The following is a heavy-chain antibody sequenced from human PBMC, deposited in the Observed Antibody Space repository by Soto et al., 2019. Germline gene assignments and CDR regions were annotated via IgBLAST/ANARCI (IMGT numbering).Heavy chain of an antibody. Sequence: QVQLQESGPGLVKPSQTLSLTCTVSGGSISSGGYYWSWIRQHPGKGLEWIGYIYYSGSTYYNPSLKSRVTISVDTSKNQFSLKLSSVTAADTAVYYCARAQADIVVVPAAFYYYYYYMDVWGKGTTVTVSS. V-gene: IGHV4-31*03. D-gene: IGHD2-2*01. CDR2: IYYSGST. CDR1: GGSISSGGYY. J-gene: IGHJ6*03. CDR3: ARAQADIVVVPAAFYYYYYYMDV.